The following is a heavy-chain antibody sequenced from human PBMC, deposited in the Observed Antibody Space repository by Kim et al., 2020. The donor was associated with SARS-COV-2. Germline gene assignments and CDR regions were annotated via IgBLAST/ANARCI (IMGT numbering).Heavy chain of an antibody. J-gene: IGHJ4*01. Sequence: SETLSLTCTVSGGSISSYYWSWIRQPPGKGLEWIGYIYYSGSTNYNPSLKSRVTISVDTSKNQFSLKLSSVTAADTAVYYCARAPRLLWFGESVGYFDY. CDR1: GGSISSYY. CDR2: IYYSGST. CDR3: ARAPRLLWFGESVGYFDY. D-gene: IGHD3-10*01. V-gene: IGHV4-59*01.